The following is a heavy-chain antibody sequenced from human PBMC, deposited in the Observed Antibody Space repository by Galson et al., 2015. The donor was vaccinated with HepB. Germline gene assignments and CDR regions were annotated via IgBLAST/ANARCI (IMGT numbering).Heavy chain of an antibody. CDR2: IFYSGST. V-gene: IGHV4-31*01. Sequence: TLSLTCTVSGGSISSDAYYWGWIRQLPGKGLEWIGYIFYSGSTHYNPSLKSPVTISVDTSKNQFSLKLSSVTVADTAVYYCARFAELNSRGYYLLDYWGQGTLVTVSS. CDR1: GGSISSDAYY. CDR3: ARFAELNSRGYYLLDY. J-gene: IGHJ4*02. D-gene: IGHD3-22*01.